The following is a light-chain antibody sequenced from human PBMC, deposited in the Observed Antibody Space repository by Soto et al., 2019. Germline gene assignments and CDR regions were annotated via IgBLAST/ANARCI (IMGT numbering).Light chain of an antibody. CDR3: CCSSATCTYV. V-gene: IGLV2-11*01. CDR1: SSDVGAYNY. CDR2: AVS. J-gene: IGLJ1*01. Sequence: QSALTQPRSVSGSPGQSVTISCTGASSDVGAYNYVSWYQQHPGKAPKLMVYAVSRRLSVVPDRFSGSKSGNTASLTISGHQSNEEADYYCCCSSATCTYVFGSGTKVTVL.